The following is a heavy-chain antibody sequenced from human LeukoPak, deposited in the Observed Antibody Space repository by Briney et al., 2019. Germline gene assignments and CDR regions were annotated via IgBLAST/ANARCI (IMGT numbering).Heavy chain of an antibody. V-gene: IGHV4-61*02. CDR1: GGSISSGSYY. CDR2: IYTSGST. Sequence: SETLSLTCTVSGGSISSGSYYWRWVRQPAGTGLEWIGRIYTSGSTNYNPSLKSRVTISVDTSKNQFSLKLSSVTAADTAVYYCAREYGDYAFDIWGQGTLVTVSS. D-gene: IGHD4-17*01. J-gene: IGHJ3*02. CDR3: AREYGDYAFDI.